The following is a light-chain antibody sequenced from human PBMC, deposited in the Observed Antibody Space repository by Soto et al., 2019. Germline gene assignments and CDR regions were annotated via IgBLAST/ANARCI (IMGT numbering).Light chain of an antibody. CDR2: EVS. V-gene: IGLV2-8*01. J-gene: IGLJ2*01. Sequence: QSALTQPPSASGSPGQSVTISCTGTSSDVGGYNYVSWYQHHPGKAPKLMIYEVSKRPSGVPDRFSGSKSGNMASLTVSGLQAEDEADYCCSSYAGSNNLVFGGGTKLTVL. CDR3: SSYAGSNNLV. CDR1: SSDVGGYNY.